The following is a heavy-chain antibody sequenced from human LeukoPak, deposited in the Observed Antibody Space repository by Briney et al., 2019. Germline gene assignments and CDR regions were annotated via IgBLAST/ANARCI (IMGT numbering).Heavy chain of an antibody. CDR3: AAGGRSGY. D-gene: IGHD2-15*01. J-gene: IGHJ4*02. CDR1: GFTFSSYA. V-gene: IGHV3-74*01. Sequence: PGGSLRLSCAASGFTFSSYAMFWVRQVPGKGLVSVSRIRNDGKTTLYADSVKGRFTISRDNAKNTVYLQMSSLRAEDTAVYFCAAGGRSGYWGQGTLVTVSS. CDR2: IRNDGKTT.